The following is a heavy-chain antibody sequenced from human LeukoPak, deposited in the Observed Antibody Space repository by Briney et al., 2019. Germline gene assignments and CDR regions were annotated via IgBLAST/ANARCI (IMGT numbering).Heavy chain of an antibody. Sequence: SETLSLTCAVYGGSFSGYYWSWIRQPPGKGLEWIGEINHSGSTNYNPSLKSRVTISVDTSKNQFSLKLSSVTAADTAVYYCARRLRWGYYYYMDVWGKGPRSPSP. V-gene: IGHV4-34*01. CDR1: GGSFSGYY. D-gene: IGHD4-23*01. CDR3: ARRLRWGYYYYMDV. CDR2: INHSGST. J-gene: IGHJ6*03.